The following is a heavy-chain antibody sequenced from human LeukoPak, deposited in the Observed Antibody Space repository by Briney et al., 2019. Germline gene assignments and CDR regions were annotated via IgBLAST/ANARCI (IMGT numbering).Heavy chain of an antibody. CDR1: GGSFSGYY. CDR2: IYYSGST. D-gene: IGHD1-26*01. Sequence: SETLSLTCAVYGGSFSGYYWSWIRQPPGKGLEWIGYIYYSGSTYYNPSLKSRVTISVDTSKNQFSLELSSVTAADTAVYYCARVRRWELPFFDYWGQGTLVTVSS. V-gene: IGHV4-34*09. J-gene: IGHJ4*02. CDR3: ARVRRWELPFFDY.